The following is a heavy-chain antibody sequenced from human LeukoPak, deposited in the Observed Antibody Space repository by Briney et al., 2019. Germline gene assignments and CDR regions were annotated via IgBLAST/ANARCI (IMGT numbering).Heavy chain of an antibody. J-gene: IGHJ4*02. CDR1: GFTFRIYW. V-gene: IGHV3-7*01. D-gene: IGHD2-2*01. CDR2: IKQDGSDK. CDR3: ARGYCTGSSCSRSY. Sequence: GGSLGLSCAASGFTFRIYWMNWVRQAPGKGLEWLANIKQDGSDKNYVDSVKGRFIISRDNAKNSLYLQMNSLRAEDTAVYYCARGYCTGSSCSRSYWGQGTLVTVSS.